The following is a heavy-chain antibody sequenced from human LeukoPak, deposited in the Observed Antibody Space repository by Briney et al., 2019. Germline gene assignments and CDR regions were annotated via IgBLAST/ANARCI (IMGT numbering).Heavy chain of an antibody. Sequence: PSETLSLTCTVSGGSITSYYWSRIRQPPGKGLEWIGYINYSGSTNYNPSLKSRVTISVDTSRNQFSLKLSSVTAADTAVYYCARAGGYCSSTSCSHYFDYWGQGTLVTVSS. V-gene: IGHV4-59*01. CDR3: ARAGGYCSSTSCSHYFDY. CDR2: INYSGST. CDR1: GGSITSYY. J-gene: IGHJ4*02. D-gene: IGHD2-2*01.